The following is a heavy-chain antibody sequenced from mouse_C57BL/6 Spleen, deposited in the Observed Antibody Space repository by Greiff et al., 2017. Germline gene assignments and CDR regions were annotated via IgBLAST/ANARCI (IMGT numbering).Heavy chain of an antibody. CDR3: ARVDSNYWYFDV. CDR1: GYSFTGYY. Sequence: VQLKESGPELVKPGASVKLSCKASGYSFTGYYMNWVKQSPEKSLEWIGEINPSTGGTTYNQKFKAKATLTVDKSSSTAYMQLTSLTSEDSAVYYCARVDSNYWYFDVWCTGTTVTVSA. V-gene: IGHV1-42*01. CDR2: INPSTGGT. J-gene: IGHJ1*03. D-gene: IGHD2-5*01.